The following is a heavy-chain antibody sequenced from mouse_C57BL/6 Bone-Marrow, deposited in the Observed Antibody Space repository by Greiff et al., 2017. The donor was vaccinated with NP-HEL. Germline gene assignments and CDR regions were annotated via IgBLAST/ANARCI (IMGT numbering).Heavy chain of an antibody. CDR1: EYEFPSHD. CDR2: INSDGGST. V-gene: IGHV5-2*03. Sequence: EVKLMESGGGLVQPGESLKLSCESNEYEFPSHDMSWVRKTPEQRLELVAAINSDGGSTYSPDTMERRFIISRDNAKNNLYLQMSHLKSEDTAMYYCARDSLYYYGSFPYYAMDYWGQGTSVTGSS. D-gene: IGHD1-1*01. CDR3: ARDSLYYYGSFPYYAMDY. J-gene: IGHJ4*01.